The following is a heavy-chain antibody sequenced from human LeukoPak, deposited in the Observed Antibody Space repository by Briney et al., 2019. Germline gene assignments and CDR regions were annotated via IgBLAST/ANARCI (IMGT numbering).Heavy chain of an antibody. D-gene: IGHD3-22*01. J-gene: IGHJ6*02. CDR3: ATQVVIHYYYYYGMDV. Sequence: SVKVSCKASGGTFSSYAISWVRQAPGQGLEWMGGIIPIFGTANYAQKFQGRVTMTEDTSTDTAYMELSSLRSEDTAVYYCATQVVIHYYYYYGMDVWGQGTTVTVSS. CDR1: GGTFSSYA. V-gene: IGHV1-69*06. CDR2: IIPIFGTA.